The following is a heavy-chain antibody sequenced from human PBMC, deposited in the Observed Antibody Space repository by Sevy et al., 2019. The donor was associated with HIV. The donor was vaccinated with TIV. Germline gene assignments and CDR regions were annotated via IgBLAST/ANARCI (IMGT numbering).Heavy chain of an antibody. CDR2: INHSGST. CDR3: ARDIVVVVADTHDWNGWFDP. J-gene: IGHJ5*02. CDR1: GGSFSGYY. D-gene: IGHD2-15*01. V-gene: IGHV4-34*01. Sequence: SETLSLTCAVYGGSFSGYYWSWIRQPPGKGLEWIGEINHSGSTNYNPSLKSRVTISVDTSKNQFSLKLSSVTAADTAVYYCARDIVVVVADTHDWNGWFDPWGQGTLVTVSS.